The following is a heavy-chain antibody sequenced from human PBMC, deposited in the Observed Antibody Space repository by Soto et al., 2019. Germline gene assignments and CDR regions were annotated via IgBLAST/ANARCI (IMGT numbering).Heavy chain of an antibody. D-gene: IGHD1-1*01. CDR1: GYTFTTHA. CDR2: INGGTGQT. CDR3: ARGKGMEENYYYYGLDI. J-gene: IGHJ6*02. V-gene: IGHV1-3*01. Sequence: SVKVSCKASGYTFTTHAMHWVRQAPGQSLEWMGWINGGTGQTKHTQRFQGRVTITRDTSASTAYMDLSSLRSEDTAVYYCARGKGMEENYYYYGLDIWGQGTTVTVS.